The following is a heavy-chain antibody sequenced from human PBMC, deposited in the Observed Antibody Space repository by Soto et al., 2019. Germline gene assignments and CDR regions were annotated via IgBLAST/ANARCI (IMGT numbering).Heavy chain of an antibody. J-gene: IGHJ6*02. V-gene: IGHV4-34*01. CDR3: VATTMAYYYGMDV. CDR1: GGSFSDYF. D-gene: IGHD5-12*01. CDR2: INHSGTT. Sequence: QVQLQQWGAGLLKPSETLSLTCAVYGGSFSDYFWSWIRQPPGKGLEWIGEINHSGTTNYNPSLTSRVTISLDTSKTHFSLNLTSVTAADTAVYYSVATTMAYYYGMDVWGQGTTVTVSS.